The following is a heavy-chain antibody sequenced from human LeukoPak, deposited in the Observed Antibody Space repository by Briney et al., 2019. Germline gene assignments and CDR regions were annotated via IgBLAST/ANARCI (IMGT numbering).Heavy chain of an antibody. CDR1: GFTFNNYA. J-gene: IGHJ4*02. D-gene: IGHD1-26*01. CDR3: AKDLAGSGSYSFDY. CDR2: ISGSGGST. V-gene: IGHV3-23*01. Sequence: GGSLRLSCAASGFTFNNYAMNWVRQAPGRGLEWVSAISGSGGSTYYADSVKGRFTISRDNSKNTLYLQMNGPRAEDTAVYYCAKDLAGSGSYSFDYWGQGTLVTVSS.